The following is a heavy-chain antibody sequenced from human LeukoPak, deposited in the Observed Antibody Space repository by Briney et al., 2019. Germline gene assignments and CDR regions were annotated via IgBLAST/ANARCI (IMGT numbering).Heavy chain of an antibody. J-gene: IGHJ6*02. CDR3: AIERADSVSWAYYDFCSGYSTYYYGMDV. V-gene: IGHV1-46*03. Sequence: ASVKVSCKASGYTFTSYYMHWVRQAPGQGLEWMGIINPSGGSTSYAQKFQGRVTMNRDTSTSTVYMELSRLRSEDTAVYYCAIERADSVSWAYYDFCSGYSTYYYGMDVWGQGTTVTVSS. D-gene: IGHD3-3*01. CDR1: GYTFTSYY. CDR2: INPSGGST.